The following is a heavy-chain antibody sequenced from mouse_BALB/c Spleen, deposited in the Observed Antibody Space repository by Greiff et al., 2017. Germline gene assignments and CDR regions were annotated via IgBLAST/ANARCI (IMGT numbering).Heavy chain of an antibody. CDR2: IWGDGST. Sequence: VKVVESGPGLVAPSQSLSITCTVSGFSLTGYGVNWVRQPPGKGLEWLGMIWGDGSTDYNSALKSRLSISKDNSKSQVFLKMNSLQTDDTARYYCARDHYYGSSYWFAYWGQGTLVTVSA. CDR1: GFSLTGYG. V-gene: IGHV2-6-7*01. J-gene: IGHJ3*01. CDR3: ARDHYYGSSYWFAY. D-gene: IGHD1-1*01.